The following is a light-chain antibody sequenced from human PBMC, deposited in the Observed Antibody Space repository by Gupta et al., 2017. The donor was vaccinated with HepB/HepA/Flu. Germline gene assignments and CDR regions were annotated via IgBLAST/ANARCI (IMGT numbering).Light chain of an antibody. CDR2: ATS. Sequence: DIKMTQSPSSLSASVGDRVTITCRASQDITQYLNWYQQKPGKAPKLLIYATSVLLGGVPSRFSGSGSGTDFTLTITSLQPEDCATYHCQQCYSTPRTFGQGTKVEIK. V-gene: IGKV1-39*01. CDR1: QDITQY. J-gene: IGKJ1*01. CDR3: QQCYSTPRT.